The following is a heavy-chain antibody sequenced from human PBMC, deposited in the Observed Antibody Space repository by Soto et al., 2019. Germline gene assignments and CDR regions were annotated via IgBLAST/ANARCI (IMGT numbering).Heavy chain of an antibody. CDR2: IWYDGSNK. V-gene: IGHV3-33*01. Sequence: QVHLVESGGGVVQPGRSLRLSCAASGFTFSSYGMHWVRQAPGKGLEWVAVIWYDGSNKYYADCVKGRFTISRDNSKNTLYLQMNSLRAEDTAVYYCAREGCSSNSCYSRLVYWCQGPLVTVYS. J-gene: IGHJ4*02. CDR1: GFTFSSYG. D-gene: IGHD2-2*01. CDR3: AREGCSSNSCYSRLVY.